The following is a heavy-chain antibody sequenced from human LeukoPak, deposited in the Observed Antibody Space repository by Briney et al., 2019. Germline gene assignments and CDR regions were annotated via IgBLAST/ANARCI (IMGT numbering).Heavy chain of an antibody. D-gene: IGHD2-21*01. CDR2: IYPGDSDT. CDR3: AREGGREKAYCGGDCYYGMDV. J-gene: IGHJ6*02. CDR1: GYSFTSYW. V-gene: IGHV5-51*01. Sequence: GESLKISCKGSGYSFTSYWIGWVRQMPGKGLEWIGIIYPGDSDTRYSPSFQGQVTISADKSISTAYLQWSSLKASDTAMYYCAREGGREKAYCGGDCYYGMDVWGQGTTVTVSS.